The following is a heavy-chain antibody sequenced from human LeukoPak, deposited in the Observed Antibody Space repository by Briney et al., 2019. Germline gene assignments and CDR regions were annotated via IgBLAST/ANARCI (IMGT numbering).Heavy chain of an antibody. J-gene: IGHJ6*04. Sequence: SVNVSCKASGGTFSSYAISWVRQAPGQGLEWMGGIIPIFGTANYAQKFERIVTITAAKSTSTAYMELSSLRSEDTAVYYCARDGGVVVAATLSIPGGYYYYGMDVWGKGTTVTVSS. D-gene: IGHD2-15*01. V-gene: IGHV1-69*06. CDR2: IIPIFGTA. CDR1: GGTFSSYA. CDR3: ARDGGVVVAATLSIPGGYYYYGMDV.